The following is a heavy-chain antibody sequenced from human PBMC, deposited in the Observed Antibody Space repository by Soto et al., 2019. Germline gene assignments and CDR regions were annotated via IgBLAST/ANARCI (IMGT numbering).Heavy chain of an antibody. CDR2: VSGYNGHT. CDR3: ASLVGPTSSTNWFDP. D-gene: IGHD1-26*01. J-gene: IGHJ5*02. CDR1: GYTFFSYG. V-gene: IGHV1-18*04. Sequence: VELMQSGGELKKPGASVNVSCKTSGYTFFSYGISWVRQAPGQGLEWMGWVSGYNGHTNYAQKFKDRVSMNRDISTATAYMELRSLRSDDTAVYYCASLVGPTSSTNWFDPWGQGTLVTVPS.